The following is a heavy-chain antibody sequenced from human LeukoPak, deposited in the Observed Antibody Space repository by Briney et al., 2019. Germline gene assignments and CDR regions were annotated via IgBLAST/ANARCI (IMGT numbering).Heavy chain of an antibody. V-gene: IGHV3-11*03. D-gene: IGHD3-22*01. CDR3: ASLTYYFDSSGYYPGYFQH. Sequence: GGSLRLSCVPSRFTFSDYIISWIRPALGKGGEWVSYIISSNRYTYYAHSVKGRFYAEYVKGRFTISRDHAQNSLYLQMNSLRAEDTAVYYCASLTYYFDSSGYYPGYFQHWGQGTLVTVSS. CDR1: RFTFSDYI. CDR2: IISSNRYT. J-gene: IGHJ1*01.